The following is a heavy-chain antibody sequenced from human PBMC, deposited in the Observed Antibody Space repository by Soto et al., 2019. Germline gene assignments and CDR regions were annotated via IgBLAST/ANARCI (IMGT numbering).Heavy chain of an antibody. CDR3: ARETKYNWNTFDY. V-gene: IGHV1-69*13. J-gene: IGHJ4*02. CDR2: IIPIFGTA. CDR1: GGTFSSYA. Sequence: GASVKVSCKASGGTFSSYAISWVRQAPGQGLEWMGGIIPIFGTANYAQKFQGRVTITADESTSTAYTELSSLRSEDTAVYYCARETKYNWNTFDYWGQGTLVTVSS. D-gene: IGHD1-20*01.